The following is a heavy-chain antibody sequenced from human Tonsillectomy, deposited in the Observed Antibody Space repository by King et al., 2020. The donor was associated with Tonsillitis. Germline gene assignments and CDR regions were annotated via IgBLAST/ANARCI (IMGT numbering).Heavy chain of an antibody. CDR1: GFTFSSYG. V-gene: IGHV3-30*18. CDR2: ISYDGNNK. J-gene: IGHJ4*02. D-gene: IGHD6-19*01. CDR3: AKGHSSGWFYFDS. Sequence: VQLVESGGGVVQPGRSLRLSCAASGFTFSSYGMHWVRQAPGKGLEWVAVISYDGNNKYNAGSVKGRFTISRDNSKNTLYLQMNRLRGEDTAVYYCAKGHSSGWFYFDSWGQGTLVTVSS.